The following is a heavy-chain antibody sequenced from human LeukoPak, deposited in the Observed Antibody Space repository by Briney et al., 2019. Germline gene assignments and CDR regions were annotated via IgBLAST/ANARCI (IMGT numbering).Heavy chain of an antibody. CDR2: IYYSGST. Sequence: TSETLSLTCTVSGGSISNYYWSWIRQPPGKGLEWIGYIYYSGSTDYNPSLRSRVTISLDTSKNQFSLILSSVTAADTAMYYCARFLYGSGNDYWGQGTLVTVSS. CDR1: GGSISNYY. J-gene: IGHJ4*02. CDR3: ARFLYGSGNDY. V-gene: IGHV4-59*01. D-gene: IGHD3-10*01.